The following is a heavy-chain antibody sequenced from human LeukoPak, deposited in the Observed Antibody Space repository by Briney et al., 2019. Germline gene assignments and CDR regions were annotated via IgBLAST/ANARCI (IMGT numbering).Heavy chain of an antibody. Sequence: GASVKVSCKASGGTFSSYTISWVRQAPGQGLEGMGRIIPILGIANYAQKFQGRVTITADKSKSTAYMELSSLRSEDTAVYYCARDGIDDLTKSTIFGVVNYFDYWGQGTLVTVSS. V-gene: IGHV1-69*04. CDR2: IIPILGIA. CDR1: GGTFSSYT. J-gene: IGHJ4*02. D-gene: IGHD3-3*01. CDR3: ARDGIDDLTKSTIFGVVNYFDY.